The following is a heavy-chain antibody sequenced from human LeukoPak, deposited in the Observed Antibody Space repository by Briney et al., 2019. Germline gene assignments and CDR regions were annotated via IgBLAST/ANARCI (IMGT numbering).Heavy chain of an antibody. V-gene: IGHV3-11*01. CDR3: ARCRGSGSYCLAH. CDR2: ISGSGIMK. CDR1: GFTFTDFY. Sequence: GGSLRLSCATSGFTFTDFYMTWFRQAPGRGLEWVSHISGSGIMKFYEDSVKGRFTVSRDNVKQSLHLQMNSLRPEDTAVYYCARCRGSGSYCLAHWGQEPLVTVPS. D-gene: IGHD3-10*01. J-gene: IGHJ5*02.